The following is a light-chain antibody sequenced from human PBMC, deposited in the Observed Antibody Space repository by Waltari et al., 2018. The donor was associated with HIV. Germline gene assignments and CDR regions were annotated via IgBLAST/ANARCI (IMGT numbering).Light chain of an antibody. Sequence: DIVMSQSPISVSVTPGEPASISCTSSQSLLHSNGYNYLDWYLQKPGQSPQLLIYVASSRASGVPDRFSGSGSGTDFTLKISKVEAEDVGVYYCMQTLQTQFTFGPGTKVDIK. J-gene: IGKJ3*01. CDR3: MQTLQTQFT. V-gene: IGKV2-28*01. CDR2: VAS. CDR1: QSLLHSNGYNY.